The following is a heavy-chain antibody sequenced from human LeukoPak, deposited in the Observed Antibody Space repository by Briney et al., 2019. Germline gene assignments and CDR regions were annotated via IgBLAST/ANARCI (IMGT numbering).Heavy chain of an antibody. D-gene: IGHD1-26*01. CDR1: GFTFSSYE. CDR2: ISSSGRTM. CDR3: ASGSYSYYFDY. Sequence: PGGSLRLSCAASGFTFSSYEMNWVRQAPGKGLEWVSYISSSGRTMYYADSVKGRFTISRDNSKNTLYLQMNSLRAEDTAVYYCASGSYSYYFDYWGQGTLVTVSS. V-gene: IGHV3-48*03. J-gene: IGHJ4*02.